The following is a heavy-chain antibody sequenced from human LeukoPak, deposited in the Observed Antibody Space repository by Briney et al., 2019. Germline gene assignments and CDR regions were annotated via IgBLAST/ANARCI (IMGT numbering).Heavy chain of an antibody. CDR2: ISPYNGNT. D-gene: IGHD1-26*01. V-gene: IGHV1-18*01. Sequence: GASVKVSCKTSGYTFTSYGIGWVRQAPGQGLKWMAWISPYNGNTNYAQKLQGRVTVTTDTSTTTAYMELRSLRSDDTAVYYCTRDRSASGSQNYWGQGTLVTVSS. CDR3: TRDRSASGSQNY. J-gene: IGHJ4*02. CDR1: GYTFTSYG.